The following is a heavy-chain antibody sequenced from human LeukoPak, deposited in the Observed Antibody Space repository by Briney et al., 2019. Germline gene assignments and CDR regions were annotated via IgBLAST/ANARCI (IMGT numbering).Heavy chain of an antibody. CDR2: ISWNSGSI. J-gene: IGHJ5*02. Sequence: SLRLSCAASGFTFDDYAMHWVRQAPGKGLEWVSGISWNSGSIAYADSVKGRFTISRDNAKNTLNLQMNSLRAEDTAVYYCARDLGQYYDTSDNWFDPWGQGTLVTVSS. D-gene: IGHD3-22*01. CDR1: GFTFDDYA. V-gene: IGHV3-9*01. CDR3: ARDLGQYYDTSDNWFDP.